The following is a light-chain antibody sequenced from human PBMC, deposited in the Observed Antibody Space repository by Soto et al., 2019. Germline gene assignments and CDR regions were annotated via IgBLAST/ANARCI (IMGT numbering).Light chain of an antibody. J-gene: IGKJ3*01. V-gene: IGKV3-20*01. CDR1: QSVSDSY. CDR2: AS. CDR3: KHYGTSAL. Sequence: EIVLTQSPGTLFLSPGERATLSCRASQSVSDSYLAWYQQKPGQAPRLLSYASSRATGIPDRFSGSGSGTDFTLTISRLEPEDFAVYYCKHYGTSALFGPGTKVAIK.